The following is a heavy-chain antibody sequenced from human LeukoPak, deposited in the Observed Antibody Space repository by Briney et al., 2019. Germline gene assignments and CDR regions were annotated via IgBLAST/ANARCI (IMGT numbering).Heavy chain of an antibody. D-gene: IGHD3-16*02. CDR3: ARQTDYDYVWGSYRSGFDY. Sequence: ASVKVSCKASVGTFSSYAISWVRQAPGQGLEWMGGIIPTFGTANYAQKFQGRVTITTDESTSTAYMELSSLRSEDTAVYYCARQTDYDYVWGSYRSGFDYWGQGTLVTVSS. J-gene: IGHJ4*02. CDR2: IIPTFGTA. CDR1: VGTFSSYA. V-gene: IGHV1-69*05.